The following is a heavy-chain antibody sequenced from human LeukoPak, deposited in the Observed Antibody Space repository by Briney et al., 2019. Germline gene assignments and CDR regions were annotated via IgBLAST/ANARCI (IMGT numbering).Heavy chain of an antibody. D-gene: IGHD3-22*01. CDR1: GYTFTGYY. J-gene: IGHJ4*02. CDR2: INPNSGGT. Sequence: GASVKVSCKASGYTFTGYYMHWVRQAPGQGLEWMGRINPNSGGTNYAKKFQGRVTMTRDTSISTAYMELSRLRSDDTAVYYCARARQHTYYYDSSGYYYFDYWGQGTLVTVSS. CDR3: ARARQHTYYYDSSGYYYFDY. V-gene: IGHV1-2*06.